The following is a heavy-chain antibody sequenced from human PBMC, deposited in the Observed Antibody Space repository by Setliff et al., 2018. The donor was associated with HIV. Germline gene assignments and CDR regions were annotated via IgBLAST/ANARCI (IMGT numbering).Heavy chain of an antibody. J-gene: IGHJ4*02. CDR3: ARDSDYYDSSTYRLDY. CDR1: GGSISSGSYY. Sequence: KASETLSLTCTVSGGSISSGSYYWSWIRQPAGKGLEWIGRIYTSGRIDYNPSLKSRVTISVDTSNKQFSLNLSSVTAADTAVYYCARDSDYYDSSTYRLDYWGQGTLVTV. CDR2: IYTSGRI. D-gene: IGHD3-22*01. V-gene: IGHV4-61*02.